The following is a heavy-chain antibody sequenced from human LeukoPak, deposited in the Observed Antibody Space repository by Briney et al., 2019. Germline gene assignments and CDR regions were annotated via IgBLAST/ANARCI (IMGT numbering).Heavy chain of an antibody. CDR2: FEPEEGEHGET. Sequence: ASVKVSCRVSGYSLSDLSIHWVRHVPGKGLEWMGGFEPEEGEHGETIYAQKFEGRLTLTEDTAIDTAYMELVSLTSADTAVYYRATDRLEIYALHIWGQGTVVTVSS. V-gene: IGHV1-24*01. CDR1: GYSLSDLS. D-gene: IGHD1-1*01. CDR3: ATDRLEIYALHI. J-gene: IGHJ3*02.